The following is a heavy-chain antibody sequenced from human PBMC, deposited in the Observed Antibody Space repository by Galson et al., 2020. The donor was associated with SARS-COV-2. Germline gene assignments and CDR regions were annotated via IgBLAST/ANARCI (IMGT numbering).Heavy chain of an antibody. Sequence: PGGSLRLSCAASGFTFRSYWMSWVCQAPGKGLEWVANIKQDGSDRYYVDSVKGRFTISIDNTKNSLYLQMNSLRAEDTAVYYCARDQDGYNDFWGQGTLVTVSS. J-gene: IGHJ4*02. CDR2: IKQDGSDR. V-gene: IGHV3-7*01. CDR1: GFTFRSYW. D-gene: IGHD5-12*01. CDR3: ARDQDGYNDF.